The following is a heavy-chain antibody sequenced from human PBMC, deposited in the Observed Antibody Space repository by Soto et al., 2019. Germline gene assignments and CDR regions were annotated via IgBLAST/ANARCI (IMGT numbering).Heavy chain of an antibody. CDR1: GGSISSYY. Sequence: PSETLSLTCTVSGGSISSYYWSWIRQPPGKGLEWIGYIYYSGSTNYNPSLKSRVTISVDTSKNQFSLKLSSVTAADTAVYYCARHRPMGSLSYFSIYYYYLIDVWGKGSSVTGSS. CDR3: ARHRPMGSLSYFSIYYYYLIDV. V-gene: IGHV4-59*08. J-gene: IGHJ6*03. D-gene: IGHD3-10*01. CDR2: IYYSGST.